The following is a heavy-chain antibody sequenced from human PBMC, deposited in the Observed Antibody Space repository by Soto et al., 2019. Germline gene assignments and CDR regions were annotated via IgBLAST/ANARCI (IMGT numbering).Heavy chain of an antibody. J-gene: IGHJ4*02. CDR1: GFTVSSNY. Sequence: TGGSLRLSCAASGFTVSSNYMTWVRQAPGKGLEWVSVIYSGGSTYYADSFQGQVTISVDKSISTAYLQWSSLKASDTAMYYCARRTYRSGWRHYFDYWGQGTLVTVSS. CDR3: ARRTYRSGWRHYFDY. V-gene: IGHV3-53*01. CDR2: IYSGGST. D-gene: IGHD6-19*01.